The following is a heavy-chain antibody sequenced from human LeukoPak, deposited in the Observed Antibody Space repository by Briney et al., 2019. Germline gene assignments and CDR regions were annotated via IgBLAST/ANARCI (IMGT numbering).Heavy chain of an antibody. CDR2: VFNTGIT. CDR3: ARVAVAAREYFDY. Sequence: PSETLSLTCTVSTATINTYYWSWIRQPAGKGLEWIGRVFNTGITNYNPSLKSRVTMSVDTSKNQFSLKLSSVTAADTAVYYCARVAVAAREYFDYWGQGTLVTVSS. CDR1: TATINTYY. V-gene: IGHV4-4*07. J-gene: IGHJ4*02. D-gene: IGHD6-19*01.